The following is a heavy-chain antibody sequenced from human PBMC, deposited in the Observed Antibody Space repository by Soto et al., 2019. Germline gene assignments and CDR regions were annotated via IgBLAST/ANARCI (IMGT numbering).Heavy chain of an antibody. CDR3: ARVTGEHGLRWFDP. D-gene: IGHD7-27*01. J-gene: IGHJ5*02. Sequence: SQTLSLTCAISGDSVSSNSAAWNWIRQSPSRGLEWLGRTYYRSKWYNDYAVSVKSRITLNPDTSKNQFSLQLNSVTPEDTAVYYCARVTGEHGLRWFDPWGQGTLVTVSS. CDR1: GDSVSSNSAA. CDR2: TYYRSKWYN. V-gene: IGHV6-1*01.